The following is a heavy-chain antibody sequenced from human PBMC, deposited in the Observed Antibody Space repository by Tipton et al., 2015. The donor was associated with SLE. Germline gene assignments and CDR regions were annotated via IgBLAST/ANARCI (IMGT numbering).Heavy chain of an antibody. Sequence: TLSLTCTVSGGSISSYYWSWIRQPPGKGLEWIAYIYYSGSTNYNPSLKSRVTISVDTSKNQFSLKLSSVTAADTAVYYCARFQGNWNWFDPWGQGTLVTVSS. CDR3: ARFQGNWNWFDP. J-gene: IGHJ5*02. D-gene: IGHD1-20*01. V-gene: IGHV4-59*01. CDR2: IYYSGST. CDR1: GGSISSYY.